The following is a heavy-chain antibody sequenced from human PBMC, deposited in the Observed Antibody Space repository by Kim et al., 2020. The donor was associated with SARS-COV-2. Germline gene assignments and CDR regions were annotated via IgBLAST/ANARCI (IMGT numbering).Heavy chain of an antibody. D-gene: IGHD6-13*01. CDR1: SDSISSYY. CDR2: IYYSGST. CDR3: TRSEGRGSWHQFDY. V-gene: IGHV4-59*01. Sequence: SETLSLTCTVSSDSISSYYWSWIRQLPGKGLEWLGYIYYSGSTDHNPSLKSRVTISWDTSKNQVSLDVTSVSAADTAVYYCTRSEGRGSWHQFDYWGQG. J-gene: IGHJ4*02.